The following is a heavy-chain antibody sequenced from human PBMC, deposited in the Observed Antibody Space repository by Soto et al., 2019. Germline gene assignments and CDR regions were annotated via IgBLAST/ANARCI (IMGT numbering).Heavy chain of an antibody. CDR2: IIPIFGTA. J-gene: IGHJ5*02. CDR1: GGTFSSYA. D-gene: IGHD2-2*01. Sequence: QVQLVQSGAEVKKPGSSVKVSCKASGGTFSSYAISWVRQAPGQGLEWMGGIIPIFGTANYAQKFQGRVTITADKSTSTASMELSSLRSEDTAVYYCARDSKYCSSTSCYSFDPWGQGTLVTVSS. V-gene: IGHV1-69*06. CDR3: ARDSKYCSSTSCYSFDP.